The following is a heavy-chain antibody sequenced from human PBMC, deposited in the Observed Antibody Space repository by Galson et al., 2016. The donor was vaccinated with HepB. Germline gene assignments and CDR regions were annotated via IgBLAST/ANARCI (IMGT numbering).Heavy chain of an antibody. CDR1: GFTFSSYS. CDR3: SKAHGGYVRGTSHV. J-gene: IGHJ4*02. V-gene: IGHV3-9*01. Sequence: SLRLSCAASGFTFSSYSMNWVRQAPGKGLEWVSGISWNSNSIYYADSVKGRFTISRDNTKNSVYLQMDSLRSDDTAFYYCSKAHGGYVRGTSHVWGQGTLVTVSS. D-gene: IGHD3-10*02. CDR2: ISWNSNSI.